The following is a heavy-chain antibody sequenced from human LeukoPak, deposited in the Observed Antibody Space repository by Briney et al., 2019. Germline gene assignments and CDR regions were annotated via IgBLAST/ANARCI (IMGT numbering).Heavy chain of an antibody. D-gene: IGHD5-18*01. CDR2: FDPEDGET. J-gene: IGHJ4*02. CDR3: ATTYSYGWYYFDY. CDR1: GYTLTELS. Sequence: ASVKVSCKVSGYTLTELSMHWVRQAPGKGLEWMGGFDPEDGETIYAQKFQGRVTMTEDTSTDAAYMELSSLRSEDTAVYYCATTYSYGWYYFDYWGQGTLVTVSS. V-gene: IGHV1-24*01.